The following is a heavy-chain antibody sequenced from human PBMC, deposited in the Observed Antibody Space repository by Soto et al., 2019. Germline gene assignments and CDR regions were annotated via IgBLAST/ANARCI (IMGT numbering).Heavy chain of an antibody. J-gene: IGHJ5*02. Sequence: SETLSLTFTVSGGSISISSYYWGWIRQPPGKGLEWIGSIYYSGSTYDNPSLKSRVTISVDTSKNQFSLKLSSVTAADTAVYYCARAIAVAGLGYNWFDPWGQG. D-gene: IGHD6-19*01. V-gene: IGHV4-39*01. CDR3: ARAIAVAGLGYNWFDP. CDR1: GGSISISSYY. CDR2: IYYSGST.